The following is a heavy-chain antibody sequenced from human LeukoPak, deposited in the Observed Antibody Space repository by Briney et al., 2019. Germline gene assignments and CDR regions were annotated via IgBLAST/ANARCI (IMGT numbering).Heavy chain of an antibody. CDR3: ARGLVLRYFDWLLQHFDY. D-gene: IGHD3-9*01. J-gene: IGHJ4*02. CDR2: INHSGST. CDR1: GGSFSGYY. Sequence: SETLSLTCAVYGGSFSGYYWSWIRQPPGKGLERIGEINHSGSTNYNPSLKSRVTISVDTSKNQFSLKLSSVTAADTAVYYCARGLVLRYFDWLLQHFDYWGQGTLVTVSS. V-gene: IGHV4-34*01.